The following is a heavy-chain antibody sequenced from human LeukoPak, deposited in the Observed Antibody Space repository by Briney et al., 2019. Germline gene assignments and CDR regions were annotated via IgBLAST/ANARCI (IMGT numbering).Heavy chain of an antibody. D-gene: IGHD3-3*01. CDR3: ATEVVDFWSGYYPQYYYGMDV. V-gene: IGHV4-39*01. CDR1: GGSISSSSYY. CDR2: IYYSGST. Sequence: SQTLSLTCTVSGGSISSSSYYWGWIRQPPGKGLEWIGSIYYSGSTYYNPSLKSRVTISVDTSKNQFSLKLSSVAAADTAVYYCATEVVDFWSGYYPQYYYGMDVWGQGTTVTVSS. J-gene: IGHJ6*02.